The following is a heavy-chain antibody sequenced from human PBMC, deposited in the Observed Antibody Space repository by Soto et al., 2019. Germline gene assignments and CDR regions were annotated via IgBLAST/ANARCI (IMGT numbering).Heavy chain of an antibody. Sequence: PGGSLRLSCAASGFTFSSYGMHWVRQAPGKGLEWVAAISFDGDNKYYGESVKGRFTISRDNHKNSLYLQMNSLRPEDTAVYYCAKPAPDMLVTPNGGFDYWGQGNLVTVSS. CDR1: GFTFSSYG. D-gene: IGHD3-22*01. J-gene: IGHJ4*02. V-gene: IGHV3-30*18. CDR2: ISFDGDNK. CDR3: AKPAPDMLVTPNGGFDY.